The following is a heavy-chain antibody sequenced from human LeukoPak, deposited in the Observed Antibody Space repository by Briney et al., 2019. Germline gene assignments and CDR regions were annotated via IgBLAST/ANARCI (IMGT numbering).Heavy chain of an antibody. CDR3: ARDLYEYKSASFSGY. Sequence: SVKVSCKAAGGAFSNYGISWVRQAPGQGLEWMGGIIPILGVANYAQKLQGRVTISAVKSTSKAYMELRSLRSEDTAVYYCARDLYEYKSASFSGYWGQGTLVTVSS. D-gene: IGHD6-6*01. J-gene: IGHJ4*02. CDR2: IIPILGVA. V-gene: IGHV1-69*10. CDR1: GGAFSNYG.